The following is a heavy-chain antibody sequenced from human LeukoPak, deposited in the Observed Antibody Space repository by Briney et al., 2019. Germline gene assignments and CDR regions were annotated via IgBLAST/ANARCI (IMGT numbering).Heavy chain of an antibody. CDR3: ARDLQWEPDDY. D-gene: IGHD1-26*01. CDR2: INPNSGGT. CDR1: GYTFTGYY. V-gene: IGHV1-2*02. Sequence: GESLKISCKASGYTFTGYYMHWVRQAPGQGLEWMGWINPNSGGTNYAQKFQGRVTMTRDTSISTAYMELSRLRSDDTAVYYCARDLQWEPDDYWGQGTLVTVSS. J-gene: IGHJ4*02.